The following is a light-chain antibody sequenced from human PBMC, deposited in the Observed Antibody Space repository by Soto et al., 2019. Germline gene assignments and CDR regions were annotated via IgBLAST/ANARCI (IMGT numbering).Light chain of an antibody. CDR2: AAS. CDR3: LQVYSFPRT. CDR1: QALSNY. J-gene: IGKJ1*01. V-gene: IGKV1-9*01. Sequence: DIQLTQSPSVLSASVGDTVTITCRASQALSNYLAWFQQKPGKAPQYLIQAASILQSGVPSRFSGSGSGTEFILTINNLQPEDFASYFCLQVYSFPRTFGLGTKVDIK.